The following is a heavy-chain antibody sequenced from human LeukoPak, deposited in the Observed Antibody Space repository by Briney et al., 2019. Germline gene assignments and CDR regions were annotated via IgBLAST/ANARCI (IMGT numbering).Heavy chain of an antibody. CDR3: ARTASSWFDP. J-gene: IGHJ5*02. Sequence: SETLSLTCTVSGGSISSYYWNWIRQPAGKGLEWIGRIYSSGSTNYNPSLKSRVTVSVDTSENQFSLKLSSVTAADTAVYYCARTASSWFDPWGQGTLVTVSS. CDR1: GGSISSYY. D-gene: IGHD2-2*01. V-gene: IGHV4-4*07. CDR2: IYSSGST.